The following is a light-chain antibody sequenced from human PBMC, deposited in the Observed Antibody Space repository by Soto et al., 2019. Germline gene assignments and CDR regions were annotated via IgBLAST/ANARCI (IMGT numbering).Light chain of an antibody. CDR1: QSVSSN. Sequence: EIVVTQSPATLSVSPGERATLSCRASQSVSSNLAWYQQKPGQAPRLLIYGASARATGIPARFSGSGSGTKFTFTISSLQSEDFAVYYCQQYNNWPRTFGQGTKV. CDR2: GAS. J-gene: IGKJ1*01. V-gene: IGKV3-15*01. CDR3: QQYNNWPRT.